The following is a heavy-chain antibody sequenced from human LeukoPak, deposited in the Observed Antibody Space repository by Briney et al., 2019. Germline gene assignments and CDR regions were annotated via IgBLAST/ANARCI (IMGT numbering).Heavy chain of an antibody. CDR2: ISAYNGNT. Sequence: ASVTVSCKASGYTFTSYGISWVRQAPGQGLEWMGWISAYNGNTNYAQKLQGRVTMTTDTSTSTASMELKSLKSDDTAVYFCARVNGRFTQYAFDIWGQGTMVTVSS. J-gene: IGHJ3*02. CDR3: ARVNGRFTQYAFDI. CDR1: GYTFTSYG. V-gene: IGHV1-18*01. D-gene: IGHD2-8*01.